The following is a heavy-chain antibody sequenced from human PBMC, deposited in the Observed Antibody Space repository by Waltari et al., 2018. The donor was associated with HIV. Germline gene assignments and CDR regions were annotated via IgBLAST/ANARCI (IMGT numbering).Heavy chain of an antibody. V-gene: IGHV3-7*01. CDR1: GFTFSSYW. D-gene: IGHD3-10*01. CDR2: IKQDGSEK. CDR3: ARGFPGNWFDP. Sequence: EVQLVESGGGLVQPGGSLRLSCAASGFTFSSYWMSWVRQAPGKGLEWVANIKQDGSEKYYGDSVKGRFTISRDNAKNSLYLQMNSLRAEDTAVYYCARGFPGNWFDPWGQGTLVTVSS. J-gene: IGHJ5*02.